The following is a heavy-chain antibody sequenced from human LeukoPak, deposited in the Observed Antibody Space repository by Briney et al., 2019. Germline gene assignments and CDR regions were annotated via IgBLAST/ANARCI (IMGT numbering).Heavy chain of an antibody. D-gene: IGHD3-10*01. CDR2: INHSGST. CDR3: ARRLGLGFGEYSNNWFDP. J-gene: IGHJ5*02. Sequence: PSETLSLTCAVYGGSFSGYYWSWIRQPPGKGLEWIGEINHSGSTNYNPSLKSRVTISVDTSKNQFSLKLSSVTAADTAVYYCARRLGLGFGEYSNNWFDPWGQGTLVTVSS. CDR1: GGSFSGYY. V-gene: IGHV4-34*01.